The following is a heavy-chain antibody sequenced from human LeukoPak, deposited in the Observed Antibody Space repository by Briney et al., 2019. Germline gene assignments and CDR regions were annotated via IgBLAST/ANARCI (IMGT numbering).Heavy chain of an antibody. Sequence: ASVKVSCKASGYTFTSYGISWVRQAPGQGPEWMGWISAYNGNTNYAQKLQGRVTMTTDTSTSTAYMELRSLRSDDTAVYYCARDRGIAVADYFDYWGQGTLVTVSS. D-gene: IGHD6-19*01. J-gene: IGHJ4*02. CDR2: ISAYNGNT. CDR1: GYTFTSYG. V-gene: IGHV1-18*01. CDR3: ARDRGIAVADYFDY.